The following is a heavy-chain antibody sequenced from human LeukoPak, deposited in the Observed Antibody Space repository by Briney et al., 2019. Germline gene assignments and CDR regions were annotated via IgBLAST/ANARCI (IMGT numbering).Heavy chain of an antibody. D-gene: IGHD6-19*01. V-gene: IGHV4-39*01. Sequence: SETLSLTCTVSGDSISSDNSYWGWIRQPPGKGLEWIGSMFYTGSTYYNPSLKSRVTISVDTSKNQLSLKLSSVTAADTALYYCAIRGSSGWYYFDYWGQGTLVTVSS. CDR3: AIRGSSGWYYFDY. CDR2: MFYTGST. CDR1: GDSISSDNSY. J-gene: IGHJ4*02.